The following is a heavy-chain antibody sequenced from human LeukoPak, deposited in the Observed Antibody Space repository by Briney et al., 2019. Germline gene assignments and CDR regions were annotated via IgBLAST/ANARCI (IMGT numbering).Heavy chain of an antibody. V-gene: IGHV5-51*01. CDR2: IYPGDSDT. CDR3: ARGGIDCSGGSCYLVWFDP. D-gene: IGHD2-15*01. CDR1: GCIFTSYW. J-gene: IGHJ5*02. Sequence: GASLQISCQGSGCIFTSYWIGWVRQVPGKGLEWMGIIYPGDSDTRYSPSFQGQVTISADKSISTAYLQWSSLKASDTAMYYCARGGIDCSGGSCYLVWFDPWGQGTLVTVSS.